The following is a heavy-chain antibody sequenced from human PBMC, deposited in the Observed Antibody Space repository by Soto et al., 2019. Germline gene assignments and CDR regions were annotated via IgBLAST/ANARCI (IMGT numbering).Heavy chain of an antibody. Sequence: EVQLVESGGGLVQPGGSLRLSCAASGFTFSRYEMHWVRQATGKGLEWVSGIGIAGDTYYSDSVKGRVTISRENAKNSLYLQMNSLRDGDTAVYYCARGDIAATFRREFYGMDVWGLGTTVAVSS. CDR2: IGIAGDT. V-gene: IGHV3-13*01. J-gene: IGHJ6*02. D-gene: IGHD3-16*01. CDR1: GFTFSRYE. CDR3: ARGDIAATFRREFYGMDV.